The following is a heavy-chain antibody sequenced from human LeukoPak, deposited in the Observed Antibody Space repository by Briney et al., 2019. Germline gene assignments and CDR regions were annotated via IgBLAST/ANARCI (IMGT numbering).Heavy chain of an antibody. D-gene: IGHD3-10*01. J-gene: IGHJ6*02. CDR3: ARRSYRADVDI. V-gene: IGHV4-39*01. CDR1: GGSMITDNYY. Sequence: PSETLSLTCTVSGGSMITDNYYWVWIRQPPSKGLEWIANMYYNGGKQYNRSRSLTSRVTISVDTSANQFSLRLSSVTAADTAVYYCARRSYRADVDIWGQGTTVTVSS. CDR2: MYYNGGK.